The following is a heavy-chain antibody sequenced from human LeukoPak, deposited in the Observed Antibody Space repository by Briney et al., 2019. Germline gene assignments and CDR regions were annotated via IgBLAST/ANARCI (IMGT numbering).Heavy chain of an antibody. V-gene: IGHV4-39*07. D-gene: IGHD1-1*01. Sequence: SETLSLTCTVSGGSISSSSYYWGWIRQPPGKGLEWIGSIYYSGSTYYNPSLKSRVTISVDTSKNQFSLKLSSVTAADTAVYYCATAINDAWFDPWGQGTLVTVSS. J-gene: IGHJ5*02. CDR1: GGSISSSSYY. CDR3: ATAINDAWFDP. CDR2: IYYSGST.